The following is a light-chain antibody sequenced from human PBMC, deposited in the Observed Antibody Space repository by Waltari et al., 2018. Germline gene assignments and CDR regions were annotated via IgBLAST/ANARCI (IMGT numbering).Light chain of an antibody. Sequence: AIQLTPSPSSLSASVGDRVTITCRASQGVVGFLAWYQQKPGIAPKLLIHDASTLESGVPSRFSGSGSGTDFTLTISSLQPEDFATYYCQQFSSYPLTFGGGTKVQIK. CDR3: QQFSSYPLT. CDR1: QGVVGF. CDR2: DAS. J-gene: IGKJ4*01. V-gene: IGKV1-13*02.